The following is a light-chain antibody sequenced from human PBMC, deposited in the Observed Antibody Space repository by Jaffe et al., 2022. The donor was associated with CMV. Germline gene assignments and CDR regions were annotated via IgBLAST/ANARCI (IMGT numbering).Light chain of an antibody. Sequence: EIVMTQSPATLSVSPGERATLSCRASQSVSSNLAWYQQKPGQGPRLLIYGASTRATGIPARFSGSGSGTEFTLTITSLQSEDFAIYYCQQYNNWPPRTFGGGTKVEIK. J-gene: IGKJ4*01. CDR2: GAS. CDR3: QQYNNWPPRT. CDR1: QSVSSN. V-gene: IGKV3-15*01.